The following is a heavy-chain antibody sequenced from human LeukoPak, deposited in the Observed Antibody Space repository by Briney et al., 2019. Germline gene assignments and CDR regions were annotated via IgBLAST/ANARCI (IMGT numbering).Heavy chain of an antibody. J-gene: IGHJ4*02. CDR3: AKDPGPNSSDWYYFDY. Sequence: GGSLRLSCAASGFTFSSYGMHWVRQAPGKGLEWVAFIRYDGSNKYYADSVKGRFTISRDNSKNTLYLQMNSLRAEDTAVYYCAKDPGPNSSDWYYFDYWGQGTLVAVSS. D-gene: IGHD6-19*01. CDR1: GFTFSSYG. V-gene: IGHV3-30*02. CDR2: IRYDGSNK.